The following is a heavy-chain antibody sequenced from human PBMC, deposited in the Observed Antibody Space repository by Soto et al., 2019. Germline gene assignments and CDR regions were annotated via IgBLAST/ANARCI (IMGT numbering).Heavy chain of an antibody. CDR1: GGSISSYY. J-gene: IGHJ6*02. D-gene: IGHD3-10*01. CDR2: IDTSGTT. Sequence: SEALSLTCTVSGGSISSYYCSWIRQSAGKGLEWIGRIDTSGTTNYNPSLKSRVTMSVDASKNQFSLNLSSVTAADTAVYYCARGPRGYVYYHGMDVWGQGTTV. CDR3: ARGPRGYVYYHGMDV. V-gene: IGHV4-4*07.